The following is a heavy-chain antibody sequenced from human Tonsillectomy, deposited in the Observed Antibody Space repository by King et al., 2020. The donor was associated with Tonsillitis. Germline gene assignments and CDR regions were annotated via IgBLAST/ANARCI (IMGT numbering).Heavy chain of an antibody. D-gene: IGHD3-22*01. CDR2: ISGSGGST. V-gene: IGHV3-23*04. J-gene: IGHJ4*02. CDR3: AKDGADYYDSSGYYYALGY. CDR1: GFTFSSYA. Sequence: QLVQSGGGLVQPGGSLRLSCAASGFTFSSYAMSWVRQAPGKGLEWVSAISGSGGSTYYADSVKGRFTISRDNSKNTLYLQINSLRAEDTAVYYCAKDGADYYDSSGYYYALGYWGQGTLVTVSS.